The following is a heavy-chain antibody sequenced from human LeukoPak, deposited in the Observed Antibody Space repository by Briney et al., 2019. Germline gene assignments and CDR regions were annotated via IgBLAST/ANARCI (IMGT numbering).Heavy chain of an antibody. CDR3: ARDLGLQWLVLSGWFDP. J-gene: IGHJ5*02. D-gene: IGHD6-19*01. Sequence: ASVKVSCKASGYTFTSYYMHWVRQAPGQGLEWMGIINPSGGSTSYAQKFQGRVTMTRDTSTSTVYMELSSLRSEDTAVYYCARDLGLQWLVLSGWFDPWGQGTLVTVSS. V-gene: IGHV1-46*01. CDR2: INPSGGST. CDR1: GYTFTSYY.